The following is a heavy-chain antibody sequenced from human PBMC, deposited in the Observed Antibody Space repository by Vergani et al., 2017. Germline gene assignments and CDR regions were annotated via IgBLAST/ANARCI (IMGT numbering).Heavy chain of an antibody. V-gene: IGHV3-15*01. CDR3: TQVKVGSNPFDN. D-gene: IGHD1-26*01. J-gene: IGHJ4*02. CDR2: IKSKTDGGTT. Sequence: VQLVESGGGLVKPGGSLRLSCAASGFTFSDYYMSWIRQAPGKGLEWVGRIKSKTDGGTTDYAAPVKGRFTISREDSKNTLYLQMNSLKTEATAVNYCTQVKVGSNPFDNWGQGTRLTVPS. CDR1: GFTFSDYY.